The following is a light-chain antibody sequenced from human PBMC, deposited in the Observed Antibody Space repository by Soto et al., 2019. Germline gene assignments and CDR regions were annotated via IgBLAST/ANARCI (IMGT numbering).Light chain of an antibody. J-gene: IGKJ1*01. CDR2: GAS. CDR3: LQDNNYPWT. Sequence: AIQMTQSPSSLSASVGDRVTISCRASQAIRNDLGWYQQKPGKAPNLLIYGASSLESGVPSRFSGSGSDTDFTLTISSLQPEDFATYYCLQDNNYPWTFGQGTKVEI. CDR1: QAIRND. V-gene: IGKV1-6*01.